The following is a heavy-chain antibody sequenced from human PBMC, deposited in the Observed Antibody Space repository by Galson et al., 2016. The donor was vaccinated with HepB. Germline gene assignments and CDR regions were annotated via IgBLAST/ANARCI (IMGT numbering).Heavy chain of an antibody. V-gene: IGHV1-3*01. CDR3: ARGWIQISEYFQH. CDR2: VNAASGYT. D-gene: IGHD5-18*01. CDR1: GYTFTTYS. J-gene: IGHJ1*01. Sequence: SVKVSCKASGYTFTTYSIHWVRQAPGQRLEWMGWVNAASGYTHSSQKFQGRVTITRDTYASTVYMELSSLSSADTAVYYCARGWIQISEYFQHWGQGTLVIVSS.